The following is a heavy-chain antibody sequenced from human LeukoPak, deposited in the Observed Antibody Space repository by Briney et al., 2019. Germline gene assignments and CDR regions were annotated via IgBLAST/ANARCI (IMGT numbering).Heavy chain of an antibody. J-gene: IGHJ3*02. CDR2: INHSGST. V-gene: IGHV4-34*01. Sequence: PSETLSLTCAVYGGSFSGFYWSWIRQPPGKGLEWIGEINHSGSTNYNPSLKSRVTISVDTSKNQFSLKLSSVTAADTAVYYCARRAAYYDILTGLTVGAFDIWGQGTMVTVS. CDR3: ARRAAYYDILTGLTVGAFDI. CDR1: GGSFSGFY. D-gene: IGHD3-9*01.